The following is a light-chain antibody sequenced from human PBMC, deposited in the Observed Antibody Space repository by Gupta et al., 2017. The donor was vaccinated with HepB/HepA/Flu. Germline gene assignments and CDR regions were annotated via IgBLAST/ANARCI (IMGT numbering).Light chain of an antibody. CDR2: LVS. V-gene: IGKV2-28*01. CDR1: QSLLHSDGYTY. CDR3: MQGLRSPWT. Sequence: DVVMTQSPLSLPVTPGEPASISCRSSQSLLHSDGYTYLDWYLQNPGQSPQLLIYLVSNRASGVPDRFSGSGSGTYFTLKISRVEAEDVGVYYCMQGLRSPWTFGQGTKVEIK. J-gene: IGKJ1*01.